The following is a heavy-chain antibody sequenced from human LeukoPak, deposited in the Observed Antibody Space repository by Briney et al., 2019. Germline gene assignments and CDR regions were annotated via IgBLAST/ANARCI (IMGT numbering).Heavy chain of an antibody. CDR2: INHSGST. V-gene: IGHV4-34*01. D-gene: IGHD2-21*02. CDR1: GGSFSGYY. Sequence: SETLSLTCAVYGGSFSGYYWSWIRQPPGKGREWIGEINHSGSTNYNPSLKSRVTISVDTSKNQFSLKLSSVSAADTAVYYCASRGYCGGDCYLLAFDYWGQGTLVTVSS. J-gene: IGHJ4*02. CDR3: ASRGYCGGDCYLLAFDY.